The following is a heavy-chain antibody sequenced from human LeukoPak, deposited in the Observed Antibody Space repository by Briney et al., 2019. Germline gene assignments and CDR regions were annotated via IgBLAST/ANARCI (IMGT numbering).Heavy chain of an antibody. Sequence: SETLSLTCTVSGGSVSTDDYYWSWIRQPPGKGLEWIGYIHDSESTNYNPSLKSRVTISVDTSKNQFSLRLSSVSAADAAVYYCARDLVNWGQGTLVTLSS. V-gene: IGHV4-61*08. J-gene: IGHJ4*02. CDR2: IHDSEST. D-gene: IGHD2-21*01. CDR3: ARDLVN. CDR1: GGSVSTDDYY.